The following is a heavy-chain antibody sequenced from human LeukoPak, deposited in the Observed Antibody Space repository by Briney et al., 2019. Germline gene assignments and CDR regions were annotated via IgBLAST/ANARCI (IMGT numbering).Heavy chain of an antibody. CDR3: VKGSGTHYYFYYMDV. CDR2: ISGTGSAV. CDR1: GSSFITYA. D-gene: IGHD1-26*01. V-gene: IGHV3-23*01. J-gene: IGHJ6*03. Sequence: GGSLRLSCAASGSSFITYAMNWVRQAPGKGLEWVSGISGTGSAVGYADSVKGRFTVSRDTSKRTVYLQMSGLRVDDTAVYYCVKGSGTHYYFYYMDVWGKGTPVTVSS.